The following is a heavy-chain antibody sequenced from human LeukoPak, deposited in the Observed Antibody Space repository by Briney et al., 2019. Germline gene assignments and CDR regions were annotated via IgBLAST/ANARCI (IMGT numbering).Heavy chain of an antibody. CDR3: AGAIAAAGTD. J-gene: IGHJ4*02. CDR2: ISSSSSYI. Sequence: KSGGSLRLSCAASGFTFSSYSMNWVRQSPGKGLEWVSSISSSSSYIYYADSVRGRFTISRDNAKNSLYLQMNSLRAEDTAVYYCAGAIAAAGTDWGQGTLVTVSS. CDR1: GFTFSSYS. V-gene: IGHV3-21*01. D-gene: IGHD6-13*01.